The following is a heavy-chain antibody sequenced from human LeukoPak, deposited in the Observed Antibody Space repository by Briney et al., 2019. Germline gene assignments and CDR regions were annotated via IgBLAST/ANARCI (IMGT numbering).Heavy chain of an antibody. D-gene: IGHD3-10*01. CDR1: GFTFSSYS. Sequence: GESLRLSCAASGFTFSSYSMNWVRQAPGKGLEWVSSISSSSSYIYYADSVKGRFTISRDNAKNSLYLQMNSLRAEDTAVYYCARRFTMVRGVMGYYYMDVWGKGTTVTVSS. CDR2: ISSSSSYI. V-gene: IGHV3-21*01. CDR3: ARRFTMVRGVMGYYYMDV. J-gene: IGHJ6*03.